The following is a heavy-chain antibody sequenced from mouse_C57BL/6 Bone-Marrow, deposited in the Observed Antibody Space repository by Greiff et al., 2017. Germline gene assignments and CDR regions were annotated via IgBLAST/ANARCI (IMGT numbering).Heavy chain of an antibody. J-gene: IGHJ3*01. CDR1: GYSFTGYY. D-gene: IGHD2-1*01. CDR3: AGGGNYGFAY. CDR2: INPSTGGT. Sequence: VQLKQPGAELVKPGASVKISCKASGYSFTGYYMNWVKQSPEKSLEWIGEINPSTGGTTYNQKFKAKATLTVDKSSSTAYMQLKSLTSEDSAVYYCAGGGNYGFAYWGQGTLVTVSA. V-gene: IGHV1-42*01.